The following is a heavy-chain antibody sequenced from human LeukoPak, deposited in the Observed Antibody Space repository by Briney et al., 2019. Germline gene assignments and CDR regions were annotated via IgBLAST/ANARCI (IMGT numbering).Heavy chain of an antibody. CDR2: ISSHALNI. CDR1: GFTLSDYY. J-gene: IGHJ4*02. D-gene: IGHD3-10*01. V-gene: IGHV3-11*01. Sequence: GGSLRLSCAASGFTLSDYYMSWIRQAPGKGLECVGYISSHALNIYYADSGKGRFPIFRDYAKNYLSLQMDSLRAEDPAVYFCAKGSRYGSGRHFDNWGQGAMVTVSS. CDR3: AKGSRYGSGRHFDN.